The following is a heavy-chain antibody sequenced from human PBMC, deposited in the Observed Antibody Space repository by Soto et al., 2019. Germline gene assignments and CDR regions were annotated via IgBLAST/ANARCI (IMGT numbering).Heavy chain of an antibody. D-gene: IGHD3-3*01. CDR3: LRDVFGVVIFDS. CDR2: ISTSGRDT. CDR1: GFRFSGSA. V-gene: IGHV3-64D*06. J-gene: IGHJ4*02. Sequence: PGGSLRLSCSAPGFRFSGSAMHWVRQAPGKGPEYVSAISTSGRDTYYADSVKGRFTISRDNSKNTVHLQMSSLRTEDTAIYYCLRDVFGVVIFDSWGQGTPVTVSS.